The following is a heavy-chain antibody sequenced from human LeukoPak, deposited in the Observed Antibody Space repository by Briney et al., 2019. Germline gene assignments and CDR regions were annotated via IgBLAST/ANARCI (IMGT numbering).Heavy chain of an antibody. J-gene: IGHJ4*02. D-gene: IGHD2-8*02. Sequence: AGGSLRLSCAASGFTFSSYSMNWVRQAPGKGLEWVSSISSSSSYIYYADSVKGRFTISRDDAKNSLYLQMNSLRAEDTAVYYCARDSDLWSFDYWGQGTLVTVSS. CDR3: ARDSDLWSFDY. V-gene: IGHV3-21*01. CDR1: GFTFSSYS. CDR2: ISSSSSYI.